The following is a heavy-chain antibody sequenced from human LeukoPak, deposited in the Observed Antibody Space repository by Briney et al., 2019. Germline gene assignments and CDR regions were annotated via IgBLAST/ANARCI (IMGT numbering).Heavy chain of an antibody. V-gene: IGHV3-30*02. CDR2: RRYDGSNK. Sequence: GGSLRLSCAASGFTFSSYGMHWVRQAPGKGLEWVAFRRYDGSNKYYADSVKGRFTISRDNSKNTLYLQMNSLRAEDTAVYYCAKNQSTYYDFWSGYDGFDYWGQGTLVTVSS. CDR3: AKNQSTYYDFWSGYDGFDY. J-gene: IGHJ4*02. CDR1: GFTFSSYG. D-gene: IGHD3-3*01.